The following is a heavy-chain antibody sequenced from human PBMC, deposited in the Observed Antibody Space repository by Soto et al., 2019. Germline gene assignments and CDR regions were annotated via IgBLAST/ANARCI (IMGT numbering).Heavy chain of an antibody. D-gene: IGHD2-15*01. CDR1: GFTFSSYG. J-gene: IGHJ1*01. V-gene: IGHV3-33*01. Sequence: GGSLRLSCAASGFTFSSYGMHWVRQAPGKGLEWVAVIWYDGSNKYYADSVKGRFTISRDNSKNTLYLQMNSLRAEDTAVYYCARDGGYCRGGSCYSPRAQYFQHWGKGTLVTVSS. CDR3: ARDGGYCRGGSCYSPRAQYFQH. CDR2: IWYDGSNK.